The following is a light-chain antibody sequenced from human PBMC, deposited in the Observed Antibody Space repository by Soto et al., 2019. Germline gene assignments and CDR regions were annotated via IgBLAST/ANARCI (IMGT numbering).Light chain of an antibody. CDR2: AAS. CDR3: QQRYTAAGR. V-gene: IGKV1-39*01. Sequence: SVSGKGVDPISRRASQSNGGFLNWYQQKIGKAPKLLIYAASSLQSGVPSRFSGSGSGTDFTLTISTRQPDDSAPHYCQQRYTAAGRVAQGTRLEIK. J-gene: IGKJ5*01. CDR1: QSNGGF.